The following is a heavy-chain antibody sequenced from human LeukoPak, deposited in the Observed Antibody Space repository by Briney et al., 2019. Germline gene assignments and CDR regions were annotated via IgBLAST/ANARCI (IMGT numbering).Heavy chain of an antibody. CDR3: ASISSGYHLMS. Sequence: GGSLRLSCAASGFTFRTYAMHWVRQAPGKGLEWVAVISTDGSNKYYADSVKGRFTISRDNSKNTLYLQMNSLRAEDTAVYYCASISSGYHLMSWGQGTLVTVSS. V-gene: IGHV3-30-3*01. CDR1: GFTFRTYA. J-gene: IGHJ5*02. D-gene: IGHD3-22*01. CDR2: ISTDGSNK.